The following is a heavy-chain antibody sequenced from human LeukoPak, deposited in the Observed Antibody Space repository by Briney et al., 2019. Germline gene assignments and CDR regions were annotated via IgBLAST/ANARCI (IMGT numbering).Heavy chain of an antibody. V-gene: IGHV3-23*01. D-gene: IGHD3-9*01. CDR1: GFTFSNYA. Sequence: GGSLRLSCAASGFTFSNYAMNWVRQAPGKGLEWVATITGSGGSSYYAGSVKGRFTISRDNSKSTLYLQMNSLRAEDTALYYCAKDQLPYDKNSPRDSWGQGTQVTVSS. J-gene: IGHJ5*01. CDR2: ITGSGGSS. CDR3: AKDQLPYDKNSPRDS.